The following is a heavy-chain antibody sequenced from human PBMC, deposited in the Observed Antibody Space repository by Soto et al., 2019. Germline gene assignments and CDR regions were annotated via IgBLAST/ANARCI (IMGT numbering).Heavy chain of an antibody. V-gene: IGHV3-30*18. CDR3: AKDRHDYGDYGGGWFDP. CDR1: GFTFCSYG. J-gene: IGHJ5*02. D-gene: IGHD4-17*01. CDR2: ISYDGSNK. Sequence: QVQLVESGGGVVQPGRSLRLSCAASGFTFCSYGMHWVRQAPGKGLEWVAVISYDGSNKYYADSVKGRFTISRDNSKNTLYLQMNSLRAEDTAVYYCAKDRHDYGDYGGGWFDPWGQGTLVTVSS.